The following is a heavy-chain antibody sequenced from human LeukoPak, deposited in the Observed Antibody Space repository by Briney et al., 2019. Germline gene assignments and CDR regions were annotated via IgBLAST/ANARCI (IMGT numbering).Heavy chain of an antibody. J-gene: IGHJ4*02. CDR2: MNPNSGNT. CDR1: GYTFTSYD. Sequence: ASVKVSCKASGYTFTSYDINWVRQATGQGLEWMGWMNPNSGNTGYAQKFQGRVTMTRNTSISTAYMELSSLRSEDTAVYYCAVHPAFNHYGSGSGDYWGQETLVTVSS. D-gene: IGHD3-10*01. CDR3: AVHPAFNHYGSGSGDY. V-gene: IGHV1-8*01.